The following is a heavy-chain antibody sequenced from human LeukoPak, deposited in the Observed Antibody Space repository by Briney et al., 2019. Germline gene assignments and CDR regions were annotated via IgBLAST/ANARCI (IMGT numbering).Heavy chain of an antibody. CDR2: MSWNGGSI. V-gene: IGHV3-9*03. D-gene: IGHD3-3*01. CDR1: GFTFDDYA. CDR3: AKGTDYDFWSGYLD. J-gene: IGHJ4*02. Sequence: PGRSLRLYCETSGFTFDDYAMHWVRQAPGKGLEWVSGMSWNGGSIGYADSVKGRFSISRDNAKNSLYLQMNSLRAEDMALYYCAKGTDYDFWSGYLDWGQGTVVTVSS.